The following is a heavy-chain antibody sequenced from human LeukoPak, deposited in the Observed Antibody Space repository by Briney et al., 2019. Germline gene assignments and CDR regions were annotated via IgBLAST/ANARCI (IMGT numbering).Heavy chain of an antibody. J-gene: IGHJ4*02. V-gene: IGHV3-23*01. CDR1: GFTLSSYA. Sequence: GGSLRLSCAASGFTLSSYAMSWVRQAPGKGLEWVSAISVSGNTYHADSVKGRFTISRDSSKNTLYLQMNRLRAEDAGVYYCAKAPVTTCSGAYCYPFDYWGQGTLVTVSS. D-gene: IGHD2-21*01. CDR2: ISVSGNT. CDR3: AKAPVTTCSGAYCYPFDY.